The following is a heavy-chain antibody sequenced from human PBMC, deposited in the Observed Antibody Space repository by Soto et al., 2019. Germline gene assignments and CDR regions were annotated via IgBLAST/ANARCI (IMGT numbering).Heavy chain of an antibody. J-gene: IGHJ4*02. Sequence: QVQLVESGGCVVQPGRSLRLSCAASGFTFSSYGMHWVRQAPGKGLEWVAVISYDGSNKYYADSVKGRFTISRDNSKNTLYLQMNSLRAEDTAVYYCAKGRRYYPSYFAYRGQGSLVTVYS. V-gene: IGHV3-30*18. CDR1: GFTFSSYG. CDR2: ISYDGSNK. D-gene: IGHD1-26*01. CDR3: AKGRRYYPSYFAY.